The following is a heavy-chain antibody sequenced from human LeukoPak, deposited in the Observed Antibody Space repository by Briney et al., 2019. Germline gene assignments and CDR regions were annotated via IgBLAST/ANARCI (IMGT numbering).Heavy chain of an antibody. Sequence: SVTVSCKTSGGTFSSSAITWVRQAPGQGLEWMGRIIPVLNITTYAQKFQGSVTITADTSTSTVYMELSSLRSEETAIYHCARDQGLTAPPPYGLDVWGQGTTVIVSS. CDR3: ARDQGLTAPPPYGLDV. V-gene: IGHV1-69*04. D-gene: IGHD5-18*01. J-gene: IGHJ6*02. CDR2: IIPVLNIT. CDR1: GGTFSSSA.